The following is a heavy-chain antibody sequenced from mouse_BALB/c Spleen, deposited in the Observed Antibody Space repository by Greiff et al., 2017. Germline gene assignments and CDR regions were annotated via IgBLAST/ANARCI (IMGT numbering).Heavy chain of an antibody. Sequence: VKLVESGPELVKPGASVRISCKASGYTFTSYYIHWVKQRPGQGLEWIGWIYPGNVNTKYNEKFKGKATLTADKSSSTAYMQLSSLTSEDSAVYFCARSDGYYSYAMDYWGQGTSVTVSS. CDR1: GYTFTSYY. D-gene: IGHD2-3*01. J-gene: IGHJ4*01. V-gene: IGHV1S56*01. CDR3: ARSDGYYSYAMDY. CDR2: IYPGNVNT.